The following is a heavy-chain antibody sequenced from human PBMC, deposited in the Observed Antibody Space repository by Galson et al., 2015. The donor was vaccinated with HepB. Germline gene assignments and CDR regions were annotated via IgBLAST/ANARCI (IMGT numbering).Heavy chain of an antibody. J-gene: IGHJ4*02. CDR1: GYTLTELS. CDR3: ATARPPSYSSSWYGLGYYFDY. CDR2: FDPEDGET. V-gene: IGHV1-24*01. D-gene: IGHD6-13*01. Sequence: SVKVSCKVSGYTLTELSMHWVRQAPGKGLEWMGGFDPEDGETIYAQKFQGRVTMTEDTSTDTAYMELSSLRSEDTAVYYCATARPPSYSSSWYGLGYYFDYWGQGTLVTVSS.